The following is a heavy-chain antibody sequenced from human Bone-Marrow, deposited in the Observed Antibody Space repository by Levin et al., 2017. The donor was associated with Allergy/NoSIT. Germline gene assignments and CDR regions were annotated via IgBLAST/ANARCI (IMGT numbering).Heavy chain of an antibody. CDR2: IVPIFATP. Sequence: SVKVSCKASGGTFSGDAFSWVRQAPGQGLEWMGGIVPIFATPTYAQRFQGRLTISADETTNTAYMELSSLASDDTAVYYCATDKRELPDYYGSGTYAAFDVGGQGTMVTVSS. V-gene: IGHV1-69*13. J-gene: IGHJ3*01. CDR1: GGTFSGDA. D-gene: IGHD3-10*01. CDR3: ATDKRELPDYYGSGTYAAFDV.